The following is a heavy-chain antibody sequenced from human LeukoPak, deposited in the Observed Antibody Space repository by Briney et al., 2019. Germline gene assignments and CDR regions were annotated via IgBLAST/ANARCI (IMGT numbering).Heavy chain of an antibody. CDR3: ARSMVTRPYGMDV. CDR2: IYHSGTT. Sequence: SETLSLTCAVSGGSISSGGYSWSWIRQPPGKGLEWIAYIYHSGTTYYNPSLKSQVTISVDRSKNQFSLKLSSVTAADTAVYYCARSMVTRPYGMDVWGQGTTVTVSS. D-gene: IGHD4-17*01. V-gene: IGHV4-30-2*01. J-gene: IGHJ6*02. CDR1: GGSISSGGYS.